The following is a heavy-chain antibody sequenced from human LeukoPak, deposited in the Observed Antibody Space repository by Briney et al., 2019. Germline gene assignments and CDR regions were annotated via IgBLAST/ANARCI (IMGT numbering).Heavy chain of an antibody. J-gene: IGHJ4*02. V-gene: IGHV1-2*02. Sequence: ASVRVSCKASGYTFTGYYMHWVRQAPGQGLEWMGWINPNSGGTNYAQKFQGRVTMTRDTSIGTAYMELSRLRSDDTAVYYCARGLLVGSGYYFDYWGQGTLVTVSS. D-gene: IGHD3-22*01. CDR1: GYTFTGYY. CDR3: ARGLLVGSGYYFDY. CDR2: INPNSGGT.